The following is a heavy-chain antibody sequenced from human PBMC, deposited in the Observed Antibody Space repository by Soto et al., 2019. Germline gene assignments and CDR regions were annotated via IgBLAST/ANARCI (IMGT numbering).Heavy chain of an antibody. D-gene: IGHD3-16*01. CDR2: IKPDGSAT. CDR1: DFTFRNYW. J-gene: IGHJ4*02. CDR3: FGGNGGPQ. Sequence: EVQLVESGGDLVQPGGSLRLSCATSDFTFRNYWMNWVRQAPGKGLEWVANIKPDGSATNDVDSVKGRFTISRDNVRNSVSLQMNSLRVEDTAVYFCFGGNGGPQWGQGTLVTVSS. V-gene: IGHV3-7*03.